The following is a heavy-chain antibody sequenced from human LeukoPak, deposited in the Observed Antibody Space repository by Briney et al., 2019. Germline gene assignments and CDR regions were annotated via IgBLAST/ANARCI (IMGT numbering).Heavy chain of an antibody. CDR1: GYTFTSYD. Sequence: ASVKVSCKASGYTFTSYDINWVRQATGQGLEWMGWMNPNSGNTGCAQKFQGRVTVTRNTSISRAYMELSSLKSEDTAVYYCASGYSSSWHSNVYFDYWGQGTLVTVSS. J-gene: IGHJ4*02. V-gene: IGHV1-8*01. CDR3: ASGYSSSWHSNVYFDY. CDR2: MNPNSGNT. D-gene: IGHD6-13*01.